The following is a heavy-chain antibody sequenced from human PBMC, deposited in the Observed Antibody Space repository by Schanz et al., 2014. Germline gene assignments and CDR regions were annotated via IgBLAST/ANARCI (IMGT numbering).Heavy chain of an antibody. CDR1: GFTFSRHA. CDR3: AGDWASGRYYSDY. J-gene: IGHJ4*02. CDR2: ITYDGSNK. V-gene: IGHV3-30*09. D-gene: IGHD1-26*01. Sequence: VQLVESGGGLVRPGDSLRLSCAASGFTFSRHAMHWVRQAAGKGLEWVAAITYDGSNKYYAESVKGRFAISRDNSKDTLYLQMNSLRTEDTAVYYCAGDWASGRYYSDYWGQGTLVTVSS.